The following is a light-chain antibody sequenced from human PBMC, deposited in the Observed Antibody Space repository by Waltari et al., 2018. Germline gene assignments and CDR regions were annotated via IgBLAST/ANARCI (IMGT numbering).Light chain of an antibody. CDR1: QSVSSN. CDR2: GAS. Sequence: EIVMTQSPATLSLSPGERATLSCRASQSVSSNLAWYQQKPGQAPRLLIYGASTRATGIPARFSGSGSGTEFTLTISSLQSEDFAVYYCQQYNNWPPKTFGQGTKVEIE. J-gene: IGKJ1*01. V-gene: IGKV3-15*01. CDR3: QQYNNWPPKT.